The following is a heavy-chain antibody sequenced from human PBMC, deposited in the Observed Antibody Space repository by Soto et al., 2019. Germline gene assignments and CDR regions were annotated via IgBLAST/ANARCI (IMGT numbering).Heavy chain of an antibody. V-gene: IGHV3-53*01. D-gene: IGHD3-10*01. CDR2: IYSGGYT. J-gene: IGHJ4*02. CDR3: APRPGGGGY. Sequence: EVQLVESGGGLIQPGGSLRLSCAVSGFTVSNNYMSWVRQAPGKGLEGVSVIYSGGYTAYGDSVKGRFTISRDNSKNTLFFQRKTLGADDPAVFYWAPRPGGGGYWGQGTLVTVSS. CDR1: GFTVSNNY.